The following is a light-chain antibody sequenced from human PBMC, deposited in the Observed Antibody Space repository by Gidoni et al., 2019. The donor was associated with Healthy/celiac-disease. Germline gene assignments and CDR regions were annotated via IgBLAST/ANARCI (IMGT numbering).Light chain of an antibody. V-gene: IGKV1-5*01. CDR2: DAS. J-gene: IGKJ2*01. Sequence: DMQMTHSPSTLSASVGDRVTITCRASQRISSWLAWYQQKPGKAPKILIYDASSLESGVPSRFSGSGSGTEFTLTISSMQPDDFATYYCQQYNSYSTYAFGQGTKLEIK. CDR3: QQYNSYSTYA. CDR1: QRISSW.